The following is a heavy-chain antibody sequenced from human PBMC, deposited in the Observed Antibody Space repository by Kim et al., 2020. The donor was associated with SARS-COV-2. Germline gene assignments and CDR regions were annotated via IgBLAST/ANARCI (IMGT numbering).Heavy chain of an antibody. Sequence: VRGRFTISRDNSKNTLYLQMNSLRAEDTAVYYCARDMGGYDTYYYYGMDVWGQGTTVTVSS. CDR3: ARDMGGYDTYYYYGMDV. D-gene: IGHD5-12*01. V-gene: IGHV3-30*01. J-gene: IGHJ6*02.